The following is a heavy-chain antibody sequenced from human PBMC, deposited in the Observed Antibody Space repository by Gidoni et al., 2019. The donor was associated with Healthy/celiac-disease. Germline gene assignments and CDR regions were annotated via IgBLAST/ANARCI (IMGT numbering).Heavy chain of an antibody. CDR1: GFTFSSYA. Sequence: EVQLLESGGGLVQPGGSLRLSCAASGFTFSSYAMSWVRQAPGKGLGWVSAISGSGGSTYYADSVKGRFTISRDNSKNTLYLQMNSLRAEDTAVYYCAKGGGGSTRGFDYWGQGTLVTVSS. CDR2: ISGSGGST. J-gene: IGHJ4*02. V-gene: IGHV3-23*01. CDR3: AKGGGGSTRGFDY. D-gene: IGHD3-16*01.